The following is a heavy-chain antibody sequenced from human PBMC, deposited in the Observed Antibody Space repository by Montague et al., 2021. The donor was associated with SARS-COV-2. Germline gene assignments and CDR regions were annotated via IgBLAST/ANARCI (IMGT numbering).Heavy chain of an antibody. CDR3: ARAPDVDTAMVIYYYGMDV. D-gene: IGHD5-18*01. CDR1: GGSISSGSCY. CDR2: IYTSGST. Sequence: TLSLTCTVSGGSISSGSCYWSWIRQPAGKGLEWIGRIYTSGSTNYNPSLKSRVTISVDTSKNQFSLKLSSVTAADTAVYYCARAPDVDTAMVIYYYGMDVWGQGTTVTVSS. V-gene: IGHV4-61*02. J-gene: IGHJ6*02.